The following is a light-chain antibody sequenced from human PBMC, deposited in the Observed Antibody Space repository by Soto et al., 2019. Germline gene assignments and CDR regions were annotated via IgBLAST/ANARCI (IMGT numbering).Light chain of an antibody. J-gene: IGKJ1*01. V-gene: IGKV4-1*01. Sequence: DIVMTQSPDSLAVSLGERATINCKSSQSVLYSSNNKNYLAWYQQKPGQPPKLLIYWASTRESGVPNRFSGSGSGPDFTLTIGSRQAEDVAVYYCQQYYRPWTFGQGTKVEIK. CDR2: WAS. CDR3: QQYYRPWT. CDR1: QSVLYSSNNKNY.